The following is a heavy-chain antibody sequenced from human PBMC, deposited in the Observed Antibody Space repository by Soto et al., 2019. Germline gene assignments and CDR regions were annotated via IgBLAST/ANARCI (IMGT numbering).Heavy chain of an antibody. CDR2: IFSNDEK. V-gene: IGHV2-26*01. CDR3: ARILIPVEMTTPHYYAMDV. J-gene: IGHJ6*02. D-gene: IGHD4-17*01. Sequence: GSGATLVNKTETLTLTCTVSGFSLSNARMGVSWIRQPPGKALEWLAHIFSNDEKSYSTSLKSRLTISKDTSKSQVVLTITNMAPVDTATYYCARILIPVEMTTPHYYAMDVWGQGTMVTVSS. CDR1: GFSLSNARMG.